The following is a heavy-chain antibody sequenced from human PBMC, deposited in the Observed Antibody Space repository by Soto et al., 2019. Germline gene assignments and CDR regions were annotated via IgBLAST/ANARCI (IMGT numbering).Heavy chain of an antibody. CDR1: GYTFTSYA. J-gene: IGHJ4*02. CDR3: ARGITLPTPLDY. Sequence: GASVKVSCKASGYTFTSYAMHWVRQTPGQRLEWMGWINAGNGNTKYSQKFQGRVTITRDTSASTAYMELSSLRSEDTAVYYCARGITLPTPLDYWGQGTLVTVSS. V-gene: IGHV1-3*01. D-gene: IGHD1-20*01. CDR2: INAGNGNT.